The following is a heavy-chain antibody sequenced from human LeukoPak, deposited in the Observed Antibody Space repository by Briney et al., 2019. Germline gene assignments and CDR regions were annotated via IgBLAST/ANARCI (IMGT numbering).Heavy chain of an antibody. CDR2: ISTDGRTT. V-gene: IGHV3-74*01. CDR3: ARDFKEGFF. Sequence: PGGSLRLSCAASGFSFSNYWMHWVRQVPGKGLVWVSIISTDGRTTYYADSVKGRFTISRDNAKNTLYLQMTSLGVEDTAVYYCARDFKEGFFWGQGTLVTVSS. CDR1: GFSFSNYW. J-gene: IGHJ4*02.